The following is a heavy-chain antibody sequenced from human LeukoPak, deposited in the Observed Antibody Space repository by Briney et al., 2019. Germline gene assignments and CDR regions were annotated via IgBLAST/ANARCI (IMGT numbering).Heavy chain of an antibody. CDR3: AKDSSSWYYFDY. CDR2: ISWNSGSI. V-gene: IGHV3-9*01. Sequence: GGSLRLSCAASGFTFDDYATHWVRQAPGKGLEWVSGISWNSGSIGYADSVKGRFTISRDNAKNSLYLQMNSLRAEDTALYYCAKDSSSWYYFDYWGQGTLVTVSS. CDR1: GFTFDDYA. D-gene: IGHD6-13*01. J-gene: IGHJ4*02.